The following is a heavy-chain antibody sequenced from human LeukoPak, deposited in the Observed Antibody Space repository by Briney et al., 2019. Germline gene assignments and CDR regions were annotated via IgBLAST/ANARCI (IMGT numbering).Heavy chain of an antibody. CDR1: GFAVSSKY. J-gene: IGHJ4*02. D-gene: IGHD5-24*01. CDR3: ARDAETSLAN. CDR2: IYLDGRA. Sequence: GGSLRLSCAASGFAVSSKYMNWVRQAPGKGLEWVTVIYLDGRADYADSVKGRFTISSDNSKNTVYLQMNSLKDEDTAVYYCARDAETSLANWGQGRLVTVSP. V-gene: IGHV3-66*01.